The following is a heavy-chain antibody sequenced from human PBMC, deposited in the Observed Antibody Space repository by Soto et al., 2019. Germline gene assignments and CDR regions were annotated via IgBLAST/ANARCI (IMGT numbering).Heavy chain of an antibody. J-gene: IGHJ5*02. D-gene: IGHD2-21*01. V-gene: IGHV3-15*07. CDR2: VKNNGGAT. CDR3: AADLGPPYDSNNWFDP. CDR1: GFIFSHAW. Sequence: EVQLVESGGDLVKPGGSIRLSCAASGFIFSHAWFHWVRQPLGKGLELVGRVKNNGGATDYAPSVKGRFIISRDDSKDMVYLQMSSLRTEDTAIYYCAADLGPPYDSNNWFDPWGQRTLVTVSS.